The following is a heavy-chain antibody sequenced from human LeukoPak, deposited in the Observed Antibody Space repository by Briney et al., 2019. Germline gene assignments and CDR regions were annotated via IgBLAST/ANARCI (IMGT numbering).Heavy chain of an antibody. Sequence: PSETLSLTCTMSGGSISGGSISTYYWTWIRQPPGKGLEWIGYVFYSGSTNYNPSLKSRVTISLDMSKNQFSLNLNSVTAADMAVYYCTRRVARPGIYAYDIWGQGTMVTVSS. CDR2: VFYSGST. CDR1: GGSISTYY. V-gene: IGHV4-59*01. D-gene: IGHD6-13*01. CDR3: TRRVARPGIYAYDI. J-gene: IGHJ3*02.